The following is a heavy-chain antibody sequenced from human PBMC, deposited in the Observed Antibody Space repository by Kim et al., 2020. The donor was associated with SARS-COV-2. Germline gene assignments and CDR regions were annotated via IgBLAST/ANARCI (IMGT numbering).Heavy chain of an antibody. CDR1: GGSISSGGYY. CDR2: IYYSGST. V-gene: IGHV4-31*03. D-gene: IGHD3-3*01. J-gene: IGHJ4*02. CDR3: VRLQGDYFDY. Sequence: SETLSLTCTVSGGSISSGGYYWSWIRQHPGKGLEWIGYIYYSGSTYYNPSLKSRVTISVDTSKNQFSLKLSSVTAADTAVYYCVRLQGDYFDYWGQGTLVTVSS.